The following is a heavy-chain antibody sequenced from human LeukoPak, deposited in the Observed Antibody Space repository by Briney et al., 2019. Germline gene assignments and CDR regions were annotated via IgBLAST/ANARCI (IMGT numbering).Heavy chain of an antibody. Sequence: SVKVSCKASGGTFSSYAISWARQAPGQGLEWMGGIIPIFGTANYAQKFQGRVTITTDESTSTAYMELSSLRSEDTAVYYCAGERGSTFRFDPWGQGTLVTVSS. J-gene: IGHJ5*02. V-gene: IGHV1-69*05. CDR2: IIPIFGTA. CDR3: AGERGSTFRFDP. CDR1: GGTFSSYA.